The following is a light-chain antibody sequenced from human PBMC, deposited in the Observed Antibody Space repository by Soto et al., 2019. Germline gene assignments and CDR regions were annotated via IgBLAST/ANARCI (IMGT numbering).Light chain of an antibody. V-gene: IGKV3-15*01. Sequence: EIMMTQSPGTLSVSPGEGASLSCRASQNLSRYFLAWYQHKPGQSPRLLIFGASIRATGIPARFSGSGSGTEFTLTIGSLQSEDCALYYCQQYNNWPGTFGQGTKVDI. CDR3: QQYNNWPGT. CDR1: QNLSRY. J-gene: IGKJ1*01. CDR2: GAS.